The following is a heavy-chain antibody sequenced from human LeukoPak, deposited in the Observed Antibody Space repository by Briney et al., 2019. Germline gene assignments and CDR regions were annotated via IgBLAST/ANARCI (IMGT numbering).Heavy chain of an antibody. CDR3: AKGCSGSYLDCFDY. CDR2: IYYSGST. J-gene: IGHJ4*02. V-gene: IGHV4-59*01. CDR1: GGSISSYY. Sequence: SETLSLTCTVSGGSISSYYWSWIRQPPGKGLEWIGYIYYSGSTNYNPSLKSRVTISVDTSKNQFSLKLSSVTAADTAVYYCAKGCSGSYLDCFDYWGQGTLVTVSS. D-gene: IGHD1-26*01.